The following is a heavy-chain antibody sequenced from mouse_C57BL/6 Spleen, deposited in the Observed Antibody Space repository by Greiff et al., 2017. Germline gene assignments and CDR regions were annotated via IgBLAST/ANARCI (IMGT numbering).Heavy chain of an antibody. CDR2: IDPSDSYT. Sequence: QVQLKQPGAELVMPGASVKLSCKASGYTFTSYWMHWVKQRPGQGLEWIGEIDPSDSYTTYNQKFKGKSTLTVDKSSSTAYMQLSSLTSEDSAVYYCTRPYGSGGYFDYWGQGTTLTVSS. D-gene: IGHD1-1*01. J-gene: IGHJ2*01. CDR3: TRPYGSGGYFDY. CDR1: GYTFTSYW. V-gene: IGHV1-69*01.